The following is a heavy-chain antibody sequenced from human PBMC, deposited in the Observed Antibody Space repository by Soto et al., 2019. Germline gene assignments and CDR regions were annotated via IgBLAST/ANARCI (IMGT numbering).Heavy chain of an antibody. CDR3: ARENVLINDS. D-gene: IGHD3-16*01. V-gene: IGHV3-21*01. CDR1: GFTFSSYS. Sequence: GGSLRLSCAASGFTFSSYSMNWVRQTPWKGLEWVSSISSSSSYIYYADSVKGRFTISRDNAKNSLYLQMNSPRAEDTAVYYCARENVLINDSWGQGTLVTVSS. CDR2: ISSSSSYI. J-gene: IGHJ4*02.